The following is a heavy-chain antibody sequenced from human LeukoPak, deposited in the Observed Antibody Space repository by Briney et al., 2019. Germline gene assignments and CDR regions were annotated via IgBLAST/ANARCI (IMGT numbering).Heavy chain of an antibody. V-gene: IGHV4-30-4*01. CDR1: GGSISSGDYY. Sequence: SQTLSLTCTVSGGSISSGDYYWSWIRQPPGKGLEWIGYIYYSGSTYYNPSLKSRVTISVDTSKNQFSLKLSSVTAADTAVYYCARAVGVGRGTYFDLWGRGTLVTVSS. CDR2: IYYSGST. CDR3: ARAVGVGRGTYFDL. D-gene: IGHD1-1*01. J-gene: IGHJ2*01.